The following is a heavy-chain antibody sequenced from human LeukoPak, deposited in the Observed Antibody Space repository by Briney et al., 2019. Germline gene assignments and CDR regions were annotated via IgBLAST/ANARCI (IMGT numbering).Heavy chain of an antibody. CDR1: GGSISSSSYY. CDR2: IYYSGST. V-gene: IGHV4-39*01. D-gene: IGHD6-19*01. CDR3: ARRRGIAVAGTRGATFDY. Sequence: SETLSLTRTVSGGSISSSSYYWGWIRQPPGKGLEWIGSIYYSGSTYYNPSLKSRVTISVDTSKNQFSLKLSSVTAADTAVYYCARRRGIAVAGTRGATFDYWGQGTLVTVSS. J-gene: IGHJ4*02.